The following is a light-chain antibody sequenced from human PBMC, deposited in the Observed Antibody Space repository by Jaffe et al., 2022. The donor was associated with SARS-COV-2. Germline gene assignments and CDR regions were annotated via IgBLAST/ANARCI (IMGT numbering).Light chain of an antibody. J-gene: IGLJ1*01. CDR2: EVS. V-gene: IGLV2-8*01. CDR1: SSDVGGYSY. CDR3: SSYSGSSNFYV. Sequence: QSALTQPPSASGSPGQSVTISCTGTSSDVGGYSYVSWYQHHPGKAPKLMIYEVSKRPSGVPDRFSGSKSGNTASLTVSGLQAEDEADYYCSSYSGSSNFYVFGTGTKVTVL.